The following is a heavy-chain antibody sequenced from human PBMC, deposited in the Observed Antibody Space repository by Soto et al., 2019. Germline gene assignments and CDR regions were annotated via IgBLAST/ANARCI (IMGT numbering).Heavy chain of an antibody. D-gene: IGHD3-3*01. J-gene: IGHJ4*02. CDR3: ARSAAGITIFGVVPEEADY. CDR2: IIPILGIA. CDR1: GGTFSSYT. V-gene: IGHV1-69*02. Sequence: GASVKVSCKASGGTFSSYTISWVRQAPGQGLEWMGRIIPILGIANYAQKFQGRVTITADKSTSTAYMELSSLRSEDTAVYYCARSAAGITIFGVVPEEADYWGQGTLVTVSS.